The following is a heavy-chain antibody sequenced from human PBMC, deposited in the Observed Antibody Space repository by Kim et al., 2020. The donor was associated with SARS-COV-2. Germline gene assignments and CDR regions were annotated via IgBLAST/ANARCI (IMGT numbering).Heavy chain of an antibody. V-gene: IGHV3-9*01. D-gene: IGHD1-26*01. Sequence: YADSVKGRFTISRDNAKNSLYLQMNRLRAEDTALYYCAKDKGDYYYGMDVWGQGTTVTVSS. J-gene: IGHJ6*02. CDR3: AKDKGDYYYGMDV.